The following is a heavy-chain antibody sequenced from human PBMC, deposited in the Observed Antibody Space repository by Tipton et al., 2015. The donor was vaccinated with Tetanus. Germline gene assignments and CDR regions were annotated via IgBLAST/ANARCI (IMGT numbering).Heavy chain of an antibody. Sequence: VQLVQSGAEVKKPGESLKISCKGSGYSFTSYWIGWVRQMPGKGLEWMGIIYPGDSDTRYSPSFQGQVTISADTSTSTPYLQWSSLKAPDTPMYYCARRLSATTFWYFDLWGRGTLVTVSS. D-gene: IGHD1-1*01. CDR3: ARRLSATTFWYFDL. CDR1: GYSFTSYW. V-gene: IGHV5-51*01. J-gene: IGHJ2*01. CDR2: IYPGDSDT.